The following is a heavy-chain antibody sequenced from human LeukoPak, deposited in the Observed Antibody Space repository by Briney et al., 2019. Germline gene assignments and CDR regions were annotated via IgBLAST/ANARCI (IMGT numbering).Heavy chain of an antibody. CDR3: AISYNYDSSPYFDEAFDI. Sequence: ASVKVSCKASGYTFTGYYMHWVRQAPGQGLEWVGGITAAHKDTSYAQKFQGRVTVTTDTSTNTASMELRSLRSDDTAVYYCAISYNYDSSPYFDEAFDIWGQGTEVTVSS. V-gene: IGHV1-18*04. CDR1: GYTFTGYY. D-gene: IGHD3-22*01. CDR2: ITAAHKDT. J-gene: IGHJ3*02.